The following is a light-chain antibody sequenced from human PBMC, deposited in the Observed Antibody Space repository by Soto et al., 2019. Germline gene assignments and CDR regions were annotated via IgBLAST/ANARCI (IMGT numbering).Light chain of an antibody. CDR1: QTINNW. CDR2: DAS. J-gene: IGKJ4*01. CDR3: QQYATFAPLT. V-gene: IGKV1-5*01. Sequence: DIQMTQSPSTLSASVGDRVTITCRASQTINNWLAWYQQKPGKAPKVLIFDASTLESGVPSRFSGSGSGTEFTLTISRLQPDDFAVYYCQQYATFAPLTFGGGTKVEIK.